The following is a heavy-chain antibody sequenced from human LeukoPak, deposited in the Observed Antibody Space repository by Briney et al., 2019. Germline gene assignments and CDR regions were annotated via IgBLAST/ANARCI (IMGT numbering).Heavy chain of an antibody. J-gene: IGHJ4*02. Sequence: PGRSLRLSCAASGFTFSNFAMHWVRQAPGKGLEWVAGISYDAGKTYYADSVRGRFTISRDTSKNTQYLQMNGLRAEDTAVYYCARDSGRSATYFNYWGQGTLVTVSS. CDR2: ISYDAGKT. D-gene: IGHD3-10*01. V-gene: IGHV3-30*04. CDR3: ARDSGRSATYFNY. CDR1: GFTFSNFA.